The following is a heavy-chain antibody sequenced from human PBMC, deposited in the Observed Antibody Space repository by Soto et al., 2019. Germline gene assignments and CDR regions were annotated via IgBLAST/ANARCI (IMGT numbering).Heavy chain of an antibody. CDR3: SGKPQYYMDV. CDR1: GFTFSGSA. J-gene: IGHJ6*03. V-gene: IGHV3-73*01. Sequence: EVQLVESGGGLVQPGGSLKLSCAASGFTFSGSALHWVRQASGKGLEWVGRIRSKGNNYATAYGASLKGRFTISRDDSKNTAYLQMNSLNTEDTAVYYWSGKPQYYMDVWGKGTTVIVSS. D-gene: IGHD3-3*01. CDR2: IRSKGNNYAT.